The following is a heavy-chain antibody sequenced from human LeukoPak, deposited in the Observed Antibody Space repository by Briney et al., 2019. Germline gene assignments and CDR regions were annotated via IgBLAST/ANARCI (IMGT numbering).Heavy chain of an antibody. Sequence: GGTLRLSCAASGFTFSSYGMSWVRQAPGKGLEWVSSISSSSSYIYYADSVKGRFTISRDDAKNLLYLDMNSLRAEDTAVYYCARGHTAVTRHFDFWGQGTLVTVSS. J-gene: IGHJ4*02. CDR3: ARGHTAVTRHFDF. D-gene: IGHD4-17*01. CDR2: ISSSSSYI. CDR1: GFTFSSYG. V-gene: IGHV3-21*01.